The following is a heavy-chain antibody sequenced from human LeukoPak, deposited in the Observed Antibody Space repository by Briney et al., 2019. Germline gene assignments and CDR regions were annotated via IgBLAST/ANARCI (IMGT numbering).Heavy chain of an antibody. CDR2: IFYSGNA. J-gene: IGHJ3*02. CDR1: GGSISNHF. V-gene: IGHV4-59*08. Sequence: SETLSLTCTVSGGSISNHFWTWIRQPPGKGLEWIGYIFYSGNATYNPSLRSRVTISVDTSKNQFSLNLSSVTAADTAVYYCARHPAGWELHGAFDIWGQGTMVTVSS. D-gene: IGHD1-26*01. CDR3: ARHPAGWELHGAFDI.